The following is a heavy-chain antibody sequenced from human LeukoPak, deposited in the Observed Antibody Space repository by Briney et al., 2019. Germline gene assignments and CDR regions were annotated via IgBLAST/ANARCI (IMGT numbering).Heavy chain of an antibody. Sequence: GGSLRLSCAAFGFTFSSYAMSWVRQAPGKGLEWVSAISGSGGSTYYADSVKGRFTISRDNSKNTLYLQMNSLRAEDTAVYYCAKDLYYDFWSGHDYWGQGTLVTVSS. J-gene: IGHJ4*02. D-gene: IGHD3-3*01. CDR1: GFTFSSYA. CDR2: ISGSGGST. CDR3: AKDLYYDFWSGHDY. V-gene: IGHV3-23*01.